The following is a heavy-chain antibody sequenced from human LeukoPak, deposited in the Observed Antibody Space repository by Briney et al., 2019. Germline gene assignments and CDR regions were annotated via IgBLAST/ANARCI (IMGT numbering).Heavy chain of an antibody. J-gene: IGHJ4*02. D-gene: IGHD2-15*01. V-gene: IGHV1-2*02. CDR1: GYTFTGYY. Sequence: ASVKVSCKASGYTFTGYYMHWVRQAPGQGLEWMGWINPNSGGTNYAQNFQGRVTMTRDTSISTAYMELSRLRSDDTAVYYCARDSPVVPSTLDYWGQGTLVTVSS. CDR2: INPNSGGT. CDR3: ARDSPVVPSTLDY.